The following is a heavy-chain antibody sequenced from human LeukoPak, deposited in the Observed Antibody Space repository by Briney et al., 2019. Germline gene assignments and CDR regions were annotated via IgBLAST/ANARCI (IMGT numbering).Heavy chain of an antibody. D-gene: IGHD3-10*01. J-gene: IGHJ4*02. Sequence: GGSLRPSCAASGFTFSSYSMNWVRQAPGKGLEWVSSISSSSSYIYYADSVKGRFTISRDNAKNSLYLQMNSLRAEDTAVYYCAREGGFYYGSGSYPCWGQGTLVTVSS. CDR3: AREGGFYYGSGSYPC. CDR1: GFTFSSYS. V-gene: IGHV3-21*01. CDR2: ISSSSSYI.